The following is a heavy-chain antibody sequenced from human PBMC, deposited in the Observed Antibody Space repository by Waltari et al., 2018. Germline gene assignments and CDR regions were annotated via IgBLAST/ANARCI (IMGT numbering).Heavy chain of an antibody. CDR2: VDPEDGET. CDR3: ATSGAYDFWSGYYIGDAFDI. CDR1: GYTFTDYY. Sequence: EVQLVQSGAEVKKPGATVKISCKASGYTFTDYYMHWVQQAPGQGLGWMGRVDPEDGETIYAEKFQGRVTITADTSTDTAYMELSSLRSEDTAVYYCATSGAYDFWSGYYIGDAFDIWGQGTMVTVSS. J-gene: IGHJ3*02. V-gene: IGHV1-69-2*01. D-gene: IGHD3-3*01.